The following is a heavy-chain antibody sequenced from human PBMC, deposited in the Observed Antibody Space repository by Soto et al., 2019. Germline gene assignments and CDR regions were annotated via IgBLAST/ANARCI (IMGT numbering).Heavy chain of an antibody. D-gene: IGHD7-27*01. CDR1: GFTFSSYS. Sequence: PGGSLSLSCAASGFTFSSYSMNWVRQAPGKGQEWDSSISSSSSYIYYADSVKGRFTISRDNAKNSLYLQMNSLRAEDAAVYYSARVLGELGVREGAFDIWGQGTMVTVSS. CDR3: ARVLGELGVREGAFDI. CDR2: ISSSSSYI. J-gene: IGHJ3*02. V-gene: IGHV3-21*01.